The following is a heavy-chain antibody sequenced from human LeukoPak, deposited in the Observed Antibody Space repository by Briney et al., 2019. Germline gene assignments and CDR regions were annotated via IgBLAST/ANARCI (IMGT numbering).Heavy chain of an antibody. Sequence: GGSLRLSCAASGFRFSKFAMSWVRQAPGRGLEWVSVINGSGDSTYYADFVRGQFTISRDNPKNMVYLQMNSLRAEDSAVYYCAKVSQESSNYYHDFWGQGTLLTVSS. CDR2: INGSGDST. V-gene: IGHV3-23*01. D-gene: IGHD3-22*01. CDR1: GFRFSKFA. CDR3: AKVSQESSNYYHDF. J-gene: IGHJ4*02.